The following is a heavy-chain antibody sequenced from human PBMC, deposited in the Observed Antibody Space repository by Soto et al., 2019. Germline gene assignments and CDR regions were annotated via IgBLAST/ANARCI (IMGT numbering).Heavy chain of an antibody. V-gene: IGHV3-74*01. J-gene: IGHJ2*01. Sequence: EVQLVESGGGLVQPGGSLRLSCAASGFTFSSYWMHWVRQAPGKGLVWVSRINSDGSSTSYADSVKGRFTISRDNAKNTRYLQMNSLRAEDTAVYYCARVGSLNWYFDLWGRGTLVTVSS. D-gene: IGHD1-26*01. CDR2: INSDGSST. CDR3: ARVGSLNWYFDL. CDR1: GFTFSSYW.